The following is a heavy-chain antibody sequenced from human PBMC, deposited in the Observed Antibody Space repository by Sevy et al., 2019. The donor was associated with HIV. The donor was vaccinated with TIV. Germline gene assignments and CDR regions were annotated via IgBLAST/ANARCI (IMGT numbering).Heavy chain of an antibody. J-gene: IGHJ6*02. V-gene: IGHV3-30*03. CDR3: QSAYSGRYSHSYLYALDV. CDR1: GFSFSYYG. CDR2: ISHDGINE. D-gene: IGHD1-26*01. Sequence: GGFLRLSCIGSGFSFSYYGIHWVRQSPGKGLDWFALISHDGINEYYADSVKGRFTISRDNSKNTVYLEMNSLRNEDTGIYFCQSAYSGRYSHSYLYALDVWGQGTTVTVSS.